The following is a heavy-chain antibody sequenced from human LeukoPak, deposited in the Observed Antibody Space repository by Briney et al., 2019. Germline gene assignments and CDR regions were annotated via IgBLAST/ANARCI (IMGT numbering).Heavy chain of an antibody. J-gene: IGHJ4*02. Sequence: ASLKVSCKASGYTFTSYDINWARQATGQGLEGMGWMNPNSGNTGYAQKFQGRVTMTRNTSISTAYMELSSLRSEDTAVYYCARGDGSGSYSPPVDYWGQGTLVTVSS. V-gene: IGHV1-8*01. CDR1: GYTFTSYD. D-gene: IGHD3-10*01. CDR3: ARGDGSGSYSPPVDY. CDR2: MNPNSGNT.